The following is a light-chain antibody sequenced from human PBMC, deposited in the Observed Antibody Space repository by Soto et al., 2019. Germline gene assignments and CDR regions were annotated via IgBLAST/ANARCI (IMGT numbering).Light chain of an antibody. Sequence: EVVMTQSPATLSVSPGERATLSCMASQSVTSNLAWYQQKPGQAPRLLIYGASTRATGIPARFSGSGSGTEFTLTISSLQSEDFAVYYCQQYHNWPPLTFGGGTKVEIK. CDR3: QQYHNWPPLT. V-gene: IGKV3-15*01. J-gene: IGKJ4*01. CDR2: GAS. CDR1: QSVTSN.